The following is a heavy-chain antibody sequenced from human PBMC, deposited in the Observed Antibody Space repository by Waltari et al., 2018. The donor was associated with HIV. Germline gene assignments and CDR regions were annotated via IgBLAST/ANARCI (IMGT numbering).Heavy chain of an antibody. J-gene: IGHJ4*02. CDR1: GFTFITLG. CDR2: ISTSSRPI. D-gene: IGHD3-22*01. CDR3: ARESYYYDSSGYPLAY. V-gene: IGHV3-48*04. Sequence: DVQLEESGGGLVQPGGSLRLSCAASGFTFITLGFNWFRQASGKGLEWFSYISTSSRPIYYADSVKGRFTISRDDAKNSLYLEMNSLRADDTAVYYCARESYYYDSSGYPLAYWGQGILVTVSS.